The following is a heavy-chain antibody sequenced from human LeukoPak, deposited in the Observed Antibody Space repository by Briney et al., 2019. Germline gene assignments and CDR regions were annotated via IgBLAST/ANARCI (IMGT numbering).Heavy chain of an antibody. D-gene: IGHD3-22*01. CDR1: GGSISSYY. Sequence: SETLSLSCTVSGGSISSYYWSGIRQPPGKGLEWIGYIYYSGSTNYNPSLKSRVTISVDTSKNQFSLKLSSVTAADTAVYYCARAYDSSGYYYSIWGQGTLVTVSS. CDR2: IYYSGST. J-gene: IGHJ4*02. V-gene: IGHV4-59*01. CDR3: ARAYDSSGYYYSI.